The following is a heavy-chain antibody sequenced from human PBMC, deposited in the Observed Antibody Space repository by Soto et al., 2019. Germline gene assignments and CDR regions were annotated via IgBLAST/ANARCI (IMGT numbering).Heavy chain of an antibody. Sequence: QVHLVESGGGVVQPGRSLRLSCAASGFIFSNYGMHWVRQAPGKGLEWVAAISYDGRNKYYADSMRGRFTISRDNPKNTLFLQMNGLTGGDTAVYYCANGPGHQAIDYWGQGTLVTVSS. V-gene: IGHV3-30*18. D-gene: IGHD2-2*01. CDR2: ISYDGRNK. CDR1: GFIFSNYG. CDR3: ANGPGHQAIDY. J-gene: IGHJ4*02.